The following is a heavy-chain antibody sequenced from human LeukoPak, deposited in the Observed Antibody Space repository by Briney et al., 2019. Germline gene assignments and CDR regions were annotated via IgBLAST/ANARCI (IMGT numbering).Heavy chain of an antibody. Sequence: GGSLRLSCAASGFTFSNSAMTWVRQTPGKGLEWVSALSGSGGSTYYADSVKGRFTISRDNSKNTLSLQMNSLRAEDTAVYYCAKEGKTRNWNYYQAKSVYWGQGTLVTVSS. V-gene: IGHV3-23*01. CDR1: GFTFSNSA. CDR3: AKEGKTRNWNYYQAKSVY. D-gene: IGHD1-7*01. J-gene: IGHJ4*02. CDR2: LSGSGGST.